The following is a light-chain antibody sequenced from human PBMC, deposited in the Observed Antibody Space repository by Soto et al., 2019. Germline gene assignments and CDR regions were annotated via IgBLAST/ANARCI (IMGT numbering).Light chain of an antibody. CDR2: DDT. J-gene: IGLJ1*01. Sequence: QSVLTQPASVSGSPGQSITISCTGTSSDFGGYTYVSWYPQHPGKAPKLMIFDDTSRPSGVSHRFSGSNSDNTASLTIAAPQSADESDYHCSSYTSTSTYVFGTGTKVTVL. CDR1: SSDFGGYTY. V-gene: IGLV2-14*03. CDR3: SSYTSTSTYV.